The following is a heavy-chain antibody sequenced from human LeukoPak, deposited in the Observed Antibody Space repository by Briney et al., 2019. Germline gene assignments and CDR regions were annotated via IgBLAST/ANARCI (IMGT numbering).Heavy chain of an antibody. Sequence: ASVKVSCKASGYTFTGYYMHWVRQAPGQGLEWMGWINPNSGGTNYAQKFQGRVTMTRDTSISTAYMELSRLRSDDTAVYYCARDRYCNNGVCYTNWFDRWGQGTLVTVSS. CDR1: GYTFTGYY. CDR2: INPNSGGT. J-gene: IGHJ5*02. D-gene: IGHD2-8*01. V-gene: IGHV1-2*02. CDR3: ARDRYCNNGVCYTNWFDR.